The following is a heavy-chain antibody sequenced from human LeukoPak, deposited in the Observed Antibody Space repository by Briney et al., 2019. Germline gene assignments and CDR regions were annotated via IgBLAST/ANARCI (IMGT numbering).Heavy chain of an antibody. J-gene: IGHJ3*02. CDR2: INHSGST. CDR3: ARLLRYRVAARLKDFDI. V-gene: IGHV4-34*01. CDR1: GGSFSGYY. D-gene: IGHD6-6*01. Sequence: SETLSLTCAVYGGSFSGYYWSWIRQPPGKGLEWIGEINHSGSTNYNPSLKSRVTISVDTSKNQFSLKLSSVTAADTAVYYCARLLRYRVAARLKDFDIWGQGTMVTVSS.